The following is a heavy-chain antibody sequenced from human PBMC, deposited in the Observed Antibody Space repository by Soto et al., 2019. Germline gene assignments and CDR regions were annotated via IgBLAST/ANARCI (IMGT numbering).Heavy chain of an antibody. V-gene: IGHV4-39*01. D-gene: IGHD3-10*01. Sequence: LRRTVSWGNIGNFGFHRVLKKQPPGKGLEWIGSIYYSGSTYYNPSLKSRVTISVDTSKNQFSLKLSSVTAADTAVYYCARHGGVYRGVGYATPYYYYMDVWGKGTTVTVSS. J-gene: IGHJ6*03. CDR2: IYYSGST. CDR1: WGNIGNFGFH. CDR3: ARHGGVYRGVGYATPYYYYMDV.